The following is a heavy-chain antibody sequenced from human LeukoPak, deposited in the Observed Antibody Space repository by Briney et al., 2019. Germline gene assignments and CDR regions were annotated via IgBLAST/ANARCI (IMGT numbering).Heavy chain of an antibody. CDR1: GFTFNSYG. CDR2: IWYDGSNK. D-gene: IGHD3-10*01. V-gene: IGHV3-33*01. CDR3: ARGSGNYYTRFDY. Sequence: GGSLRLSCAASGFTFNSYGMHWVRQAPGKGLEWVAVIWYDGSNKCYADSVKGRFTISRDNSKNTLYLQMNSLRAEDTALYYCARGSGNYYTRFDYWGQGTLVTVSS. J-gene: IGHJ4*02.